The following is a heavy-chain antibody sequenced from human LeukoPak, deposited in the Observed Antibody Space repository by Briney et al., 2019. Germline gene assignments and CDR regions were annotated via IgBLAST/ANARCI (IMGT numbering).Heavy chain of an antibody. D-gene: IGHD3-10*01. CDR2: IYTSGTT. J-gene: IGHJ5*02. CDR3: TRAGRWIAFDP. V-gene: IGHV4-61*02. Sequence: SQTLSLTCTVSGGSISSGSYYWSWIRQPAGKGLEWIGRIYTSGTTNYNTSLKSRVTISIDTSKNQFSLKLNSVTAADTAVYYCTRAGRWIAFDPWGQGTLVTVSS. CDR1: GGSISSGSYY.